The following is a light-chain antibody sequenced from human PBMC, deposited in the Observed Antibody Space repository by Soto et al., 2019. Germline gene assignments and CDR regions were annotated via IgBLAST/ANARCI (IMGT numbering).Light chain of an antibody. J-gene: IGLJ1*01. CDR2: EVS. CDR1: SSDVGGYNY. V-gene: IGLV2-14*01. CDR3: SSYTSSSTYV. Sequence: SALAQPPSVSGSPGQSITISCTGTSSDVGGYNYVSWYQQHPGKAPKLMIYEVSNRPSGVSNRFSGSKSGNTASLTISGLQAEDEADYYCSSYTSSSTYVFGTGTKVTVL.